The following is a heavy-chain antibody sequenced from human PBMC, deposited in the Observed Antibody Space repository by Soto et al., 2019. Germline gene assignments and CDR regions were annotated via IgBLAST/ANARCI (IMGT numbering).Heavy chain of an antibody. D-gene: IGHD3-22*01. CDR1: GGTLSSYA. CDR2: IIPIFGTA. CDR3: ARASDDTYYYDSSGGAGAFDI. V-gene: IGHV1-69*13. J-gene: IGHJ3*02. Sequence: SVKVSCKAPGGTLSSYAISWVRQAPGQGLEWMGGIIPIFGTANYAQKFQGRVTITADESTSTAYMELSSLRSEDTAVYYCARASDDTYYYDSSGGAGAFDIWGQGTMVTVSS.